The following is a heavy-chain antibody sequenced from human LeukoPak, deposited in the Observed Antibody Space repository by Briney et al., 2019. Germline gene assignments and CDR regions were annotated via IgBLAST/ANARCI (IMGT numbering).Heavy chain of an antibody. J-gene: IGHJ4*02. CDR1: GFTFSSYA. D-gene: IGHD2-15*01. CDR3: AKGTGYRVVVVAATNYFDY. V-gene: IGHV3-23*01. Sequence: PGGSLRLSCAASGFTFSSYAMSWVRQAPGKGLEWVSAISGSGGSTYYADSVKGRFTISRDNSKNTLYLQMNSLRAEDTAVYYCAKGTGYRVVVVAATNYFDYWGQGTLVTVSS. CDR2: ISGSGGST.